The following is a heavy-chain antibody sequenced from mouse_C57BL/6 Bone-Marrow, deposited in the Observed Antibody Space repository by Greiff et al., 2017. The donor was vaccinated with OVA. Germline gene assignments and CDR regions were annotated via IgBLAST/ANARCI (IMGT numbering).Heavy chain of an antibody. CDR3: TNWVPYYAMDY. D-gene: IGHD4-1*01. J-gene: IGHJ4*01. CDR1: GFNIKDDY. Sequence: EVQLKQSGAELVRPGASVKLSCTASGFNIKDDYMHWVKQRPEQGLEWIGWIDPENGDTEYASKFQGKATITADTSSNTAYLQLSSLTSEDTAVYYCTNWVPYYAMDYWGQGTSVTVSS. CDR2: IDPENGDT. V-gene: IGHV14-4*01.